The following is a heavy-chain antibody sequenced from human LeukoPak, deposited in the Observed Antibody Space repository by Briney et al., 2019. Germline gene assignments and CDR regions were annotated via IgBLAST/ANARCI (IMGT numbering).Heavy chain of an antibody. D-gene: IGHD3-3*01. Sequence: GGSLRLSCAASGFSVSGKFMSWVRQAPWKGLEWVSIIHYDGKIRYAGSVGGRFTISRDNSKNTLYLQMNSLRAEDTAVYYCARGDYDFWSGYYSGFDYWGQGTLVTVSS. V-gene: IGHV3-53*05. CDR2: IHYDGKI. CDR1: GFSVSGKF. J-gene: IGHJ4*02. CDR3: ARGDYDFWSGYYSGFDY.